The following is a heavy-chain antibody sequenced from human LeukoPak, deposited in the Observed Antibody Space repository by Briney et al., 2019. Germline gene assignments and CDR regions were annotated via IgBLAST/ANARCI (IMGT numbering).Heavy chain of an antibody. D-gene: IGHD6-6*01. J-gene: IGHJ4*02. CDR3: AILASSSSGTDY. CDR1: GFTFSSYS. CDR2: ISSSSSYI. Sequence: GGSLRLSCAASGFTFSSYSMNWVRQAPGKGLEWVSSISSSSSYIYYADSVKGRFTISRDNAKNSLYLQMNSLRAEDTAVYYCAILASSSSGTDYWGQGTLVTVSS. V-gene: IGHV3-21*01.